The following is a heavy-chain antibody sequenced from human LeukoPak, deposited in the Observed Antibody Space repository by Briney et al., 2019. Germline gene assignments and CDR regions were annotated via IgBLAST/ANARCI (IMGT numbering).Heavy chain of an antibody. CDR3: ARSIAVAGSFWFDP. D-gene: IGHD6-19*01. CDR1: GGSISSGGYS. V-gene: IGHV4-30-2*01. CDR2: IYHSGST. J-gene: IGHJ5*02. Sequence: SETLSLTCAVSGGSISSGGYSWSWIRQPPGKGLEWIGYIYHSGSTYYNPSLKSRVTISVDRSKNQFSLKLSSVTAADTAVYYCARSIAVAGSFWFDPWGQGTLVTVSS.